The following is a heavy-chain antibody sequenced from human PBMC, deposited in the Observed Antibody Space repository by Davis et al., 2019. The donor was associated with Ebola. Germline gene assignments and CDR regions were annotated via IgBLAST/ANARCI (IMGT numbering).Heavy chain of an antibody. CDR2: IYYSGST. Sequence: SETLSLTCTVSGDSISSYYWSWIRQPPGKGLEWIGYIYYSGSTNYNPSLKSRVTISVDTSKNQFSLKVSSVTAADTAVYYCARGNGGYPNWFDPWGQGTLVTVSS. J-gene: IGHJ5*02. CDR1: GDSISSYY. D-gene: IGHD4-17*01. V-gene: IGHV4-59*01. CDR3: ARGNGGYPNWFDP.